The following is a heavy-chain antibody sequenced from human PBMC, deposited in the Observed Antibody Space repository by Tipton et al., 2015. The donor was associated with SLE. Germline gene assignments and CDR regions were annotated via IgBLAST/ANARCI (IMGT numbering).Heavy chain of an antibody. J-gene: IGHJ4*02. CDR3: TTEDMVQGGGFDS. D-gene: IGHD3-10*01. CDR1: GFSVSIYY. V-gene: IGHV3-53*04. Sequence: VQLVQSGGGLVQPGGSLRLSCVASGFSVSIYYMSWVRQAPGKGLEWVSVMYTGGSSYSADSVKGRFIISRDSSKNTLYLQMDNLRVEDTAVYYCTTEDMVQGGGFDSWGQGTLVTVSS. CDR2: MYTGGSS.